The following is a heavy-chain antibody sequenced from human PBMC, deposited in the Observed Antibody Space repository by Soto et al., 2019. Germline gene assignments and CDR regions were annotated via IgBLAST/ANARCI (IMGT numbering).Heavy chain of an antibody. CDR3: ATDSGGPPLNRFDS. CDR1: GGSLREFGHF. V-gene: IGHV4-31*03. D-gene: IGHD3-16*01. CDR2: STYTGVT. Sequence: QVQLRESGPGLMQPSQTLSLTCTVSGGSLREFGHFWPWIRQRPGRGLEWIGYSTYTGVTYYSPSLQSRISISVDTSKNQFSLTLNSVTAADTAVYYCATDSGGPPLNRFDSWGHGTLVTVSS. J-gene: IGHJ5*01.